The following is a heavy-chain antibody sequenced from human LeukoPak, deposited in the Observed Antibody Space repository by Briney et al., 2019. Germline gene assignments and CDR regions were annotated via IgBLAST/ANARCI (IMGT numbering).Heavy chain of an antibody. CDR1: GDSVSSNSTA. CDR2: TYYRSKWYN. D-gene: IGHD3-3*01. V-gene: IGHV6-1*01. J-gene: IGHJ4*02. CDR3: ARAKRSGYREFGGFDY. Sequence: SQTLSLTCAISGDSVSSNSTAWNWIRQSPSRGLEWLGRTYYRSKWYNDYAVSVKSRITINPDTSKNQFSLQLNSVTPEDTAVYYCARAKRSGYREFGGFDYWGQGTLVTVSS.